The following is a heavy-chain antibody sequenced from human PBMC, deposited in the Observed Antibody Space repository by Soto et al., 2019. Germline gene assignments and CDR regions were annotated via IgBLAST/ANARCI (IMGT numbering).Heavy chain of an antibody. CDR3: ARAGSYYDILTGSPTGYYYYGMDV. CDR2: IDPSDSYT. J-gene: IGHJ6*02. D-gene: IGHD3-9*01. CDR1: GYSFTSYW. Sequence: PGEALKISCKGSGYSFTSYWISWVRQMPGKGLEWMGRIDPSDSYTNYSPSFQGHVTISADKSISTAYLQWSSLKASDTAMYYCARAGSYYDILTGSPTGYYYYGMDVWGQGTTVTVSS. V-gene: IGHV5-10-1*01.